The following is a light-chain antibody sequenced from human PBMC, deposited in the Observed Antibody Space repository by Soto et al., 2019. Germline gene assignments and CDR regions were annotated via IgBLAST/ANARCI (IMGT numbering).Light chain of an antibody. V-gene: IGKV3-20*01. CDR3: HQYDKSPWT. CDR2: GTS. J-gene: IGKJ1*01. CDR1: QSVSSSY. Sequence: EIVLTQSPGTLSLSPGERATLSCRASQSVSSSYLAWYQQKPGQAPRLLIYGTSTRATGIPDRFSGSGSGTDFTLTISSLEPEDFAVYYCHQYDKSPWTFGRGTKMEIK.